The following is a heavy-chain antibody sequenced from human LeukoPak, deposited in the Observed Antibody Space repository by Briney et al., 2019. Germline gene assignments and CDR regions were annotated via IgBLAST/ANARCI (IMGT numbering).Heavy chain of an antibody. CDR1: GGSISNYY. Sequence: SETLSLTCTVSGGSISNYYWSWIRQPPGKGLEWIGYIYYSGSTNYNPSLKSRVTISVDTSKNQFSLKLRSVTAADTAVYYCASRHDSGTFSFDYWGQGTLVTVSS. CDR2: IYYSGST. V-gene: IGHV4-59*08. CDR3: ASRHDSGTFSFDY. J-gene: IGHJ4*02. D-gene: IGHD3-10*01.